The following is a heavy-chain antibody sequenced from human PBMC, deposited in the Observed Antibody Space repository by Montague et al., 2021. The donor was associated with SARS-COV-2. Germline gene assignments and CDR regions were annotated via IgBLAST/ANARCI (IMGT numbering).Heavy chain of an antibody. CDR1: GGSISSYY. J-gene: IGHJ3*02. D-gene: IGHD3-22*01. Sequence: SETRSLTCTASGGSISSYYWSWIRQPPGKGLEWIGYIYYSGSTNXNPSLKSRVTISVDTSKNQFSLKLSSVTAADTAVYYCAREVRYYYDSSGPGAFDIWGQGTMVTVSS. V-gene: IGHV4-59*01. CDR3: AREVRYYYDSSGPGAFDI. CDR2: IYYSGST.